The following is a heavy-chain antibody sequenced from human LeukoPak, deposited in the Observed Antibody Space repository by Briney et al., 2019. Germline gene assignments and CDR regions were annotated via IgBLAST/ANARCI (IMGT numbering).Heavy chain of an antibody. Sequence: PSETLSLTCAVSGGSISSSNWWSWVRQAPGKGLEWVANIKQDGSEKYYVDSVKGRFTISRDNAKNSLYLQMNSLRAEDTAVYYCAREVALWSGYPYYFDYWGQGTLVTVSS. V-gene: IGHV3-7*01. CDR2: IKQDGSEK. CDR1: GGSISSSNW. CDR3: AREVALWSGYPYYFDY. D-gene: IGHD3-3*01. J-gene: IGHJ4*02.